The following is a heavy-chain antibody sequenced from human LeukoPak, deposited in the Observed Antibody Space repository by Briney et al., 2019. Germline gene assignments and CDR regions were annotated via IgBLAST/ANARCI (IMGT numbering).Heavy chain of an antibody. J-gene: IGHJ4*02. CDR2: MYYSGST. Sequence: SETLSLTCTVSGDAITGSSYYWGWSRQPPGKGLEWIGSMYYSGSTFSNPSLRSRVNMSADTSKNQFSLKLSSVTAADTAVYYCARQYYDSTGYYYFDNWGQGTQVTVSS. V-gene: IGHV4-39*01. CDR1: GDAITGSSYY. D-gene: IGHD3-22*01. CDR3: ARQYYDSTGYYYFDN.